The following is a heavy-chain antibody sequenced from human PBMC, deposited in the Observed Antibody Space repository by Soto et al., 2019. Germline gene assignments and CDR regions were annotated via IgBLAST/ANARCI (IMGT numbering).Heavy chain of an antibody. J-gene: IGHJ5*02. D-gene: IGHD6-25*01. V-gene: IGHV3-48*04. CDR1: GITFSPSS. CDR2: IPQSRIST. Sequence: PGGSLRLSCAASGITFSPSSFNWVRQAPGKGLEWVSHIPQSRISTYYADSVKGRFTISRDNAKNTLYLQMNSPSVEDTAVYYCARRGQERPGLAHWGQGTLVTVSS. CDR3: ARRGQERPGLAH.